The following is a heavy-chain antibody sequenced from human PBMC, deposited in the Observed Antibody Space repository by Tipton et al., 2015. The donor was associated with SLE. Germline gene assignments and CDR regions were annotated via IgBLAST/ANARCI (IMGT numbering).Heavy chain of an antibody. D-gene: IGHD2-2*01. Sequence: SGITFCSLWLCWVRQAPGIGLEWVANIKPDGSDKYYVDSMKGRFSISRDNARNSLYLQMNSLRAEDTAVYYCARVVSTGHDYWGQGTLVTVSS. CDR3: ARVVSTGHDY. J-gene: IGHJ4*02. CDR1: GITFCSLW. V-gene: IGHV3-7*04. CDR2: IKPDGSDK.